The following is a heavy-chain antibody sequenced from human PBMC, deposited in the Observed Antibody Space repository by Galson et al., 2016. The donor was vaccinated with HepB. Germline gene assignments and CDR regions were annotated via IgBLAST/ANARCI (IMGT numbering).Heavy chain of an antibody. D-gene: IGHD1-14*01. CDR1: GGTFSRFV. J-gene: IGHJ4*02. CDR2: INPLYRTS. Sequence: SVKVSCKASGGTFSRFVFSWVRQVPGEGLEWMGDINPLYRTSNYAQKFQGRVTITADESTRTVHMELSSLRSEDTAVYYCAREGAGKNPYFEHWSQGTLLTVSS. CDR3: AREGAGKNPYFEH. V-gene: IGHV1-69*13.